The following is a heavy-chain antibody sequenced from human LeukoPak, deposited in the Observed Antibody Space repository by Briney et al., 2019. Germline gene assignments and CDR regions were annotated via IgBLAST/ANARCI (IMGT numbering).Heavy chain of an antibody. V-gene: IGHV3-30*02. D-gene: IGHD3-22*01. CDR1: GLSFGSYG. Sequence: PGGSLRLSCAASGLSFGSYGMHWVRQAPGKGLEWVAFIRYDGSNEYYADSVKGRFTISRDNSKNTLYLQMNSLRAEDTAVYYCANLDSSGYSVFDYWGQGTLVTVSS. J-gene: IGHJ4*02. CDR3: ANLDSSGYSVFDY. CDR2: IRYDGSNE.